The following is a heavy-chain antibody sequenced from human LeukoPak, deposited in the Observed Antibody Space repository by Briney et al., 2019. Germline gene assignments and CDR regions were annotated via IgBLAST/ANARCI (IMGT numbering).Heavy chain of an antibody. V-gene: IGHV4-59*01. Sequence: GSLRLSRAASGFTFSSYWMSWIRQPPGKGLEWIGYIYYSGSTNYNPSLKSRVTISVDTSKNQFSLKLSSVTAADTAVYYCARGSSLITIFGVVIAAFDIWGQGTMVTVSS. CDR3: ARGSSLITIFGVVIAAFDI. D-gene: IGHD3-3*01. CDR2: IYYSGST. J-gene: IGHJ3*02. CDR1: GFTFSSYW.